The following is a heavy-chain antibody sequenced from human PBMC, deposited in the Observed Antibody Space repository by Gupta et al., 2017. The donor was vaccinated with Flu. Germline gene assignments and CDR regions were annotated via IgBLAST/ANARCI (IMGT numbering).Heavy chain of an antibody. CDR1: GYIFTRYA. V-gene: IGHV1-3*01. J-gene: IGHJ4*02. Sequence: QVQLVQSGAEVKKPGASVKVSCKASGYIFTRYAMYWVRQAPGQRLEWMGWINSVNGYTRYSQKFQGRVTITRDTPASTAYMELSSLRSEDTAVYYCARGAAYGSNDVCSWGYYFEYWGQGTLVTVSS. D-gene: IGHD2-8*01. CDR3: ARGAAYGSNDVCSWGYYFEY. CDR2: INSVNGYT.